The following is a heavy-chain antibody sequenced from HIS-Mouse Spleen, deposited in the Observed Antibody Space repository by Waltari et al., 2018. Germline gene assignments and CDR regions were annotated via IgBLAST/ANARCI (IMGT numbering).Heavy chain of an antibody. D-gene: IGHD1-20*01. Sequence: QVQLVQSGAEVKKPGASVKVSCKASGYTFTGYYMHWVRQAPGQGLEWMGWINPNSGGTKYAQKFQGRVTMTRDTSISTAYMELSRLRSDDTAVYYCARHVGDNWYYFDYWGQGTLVTVSS. CDR2: INPNSGGT. CDR3: ARHVGDNWYYFDY. CDR1: GYTFTGYY. J-gene: IGHJ4*02. V-gene: IGHV1-2*02.